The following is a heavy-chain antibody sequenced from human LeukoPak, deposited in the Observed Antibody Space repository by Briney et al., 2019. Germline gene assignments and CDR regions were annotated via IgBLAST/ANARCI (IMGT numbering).Heavy chain of an antibody. CDR2: ISNDGNNK. D-gene: IGHD6-13*01. CDR1: GFTFSCCG. CDR3: AKRYSSSWNIDY. Sequence: GGSLRLSCAASGFTFSCCGMHWVRQAPGKGLEWVAVISNDGNNKYYADSVKGRFTISRDNSKNTLYLQMNSLRAEDTAVYYYAKRYSSSWNIDYWGQGTLVTVSS. J-gene: IGHJ4*02. V-gene: IGHV3-30*18.